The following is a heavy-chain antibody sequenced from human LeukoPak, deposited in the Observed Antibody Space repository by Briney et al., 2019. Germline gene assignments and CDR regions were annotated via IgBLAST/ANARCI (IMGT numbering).Heavy chain of an antibody. CDR1: GGSFSSYY. J-gene: IGHJ6*02. CDR2: INHSGGT. CDR3: ARAPGLYYYYGMDV. Sequence: SETLSLTCAVYGGSFSSYYWGWIRQPPGKGLEWIGEINHSGGTNYNPSLKSRVTISVDTPKNQFSLRLSSVTAADSAVYYCARAPGLYYYYGMDVWGQGTTVTVSS. V-gene: IGHV4-34*01.